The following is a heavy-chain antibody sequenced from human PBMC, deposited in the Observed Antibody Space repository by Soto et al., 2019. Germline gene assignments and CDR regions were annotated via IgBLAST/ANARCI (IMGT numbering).Heavy chain of an antibody. CDR2: IYSGGST. D-gene: IGHD6-19*01. CDR1: GFTVSSNY. Sequence: GGSLRLSCAASGFTVSSNYMTWVRQAPGKGLEWVSAIYSGGSTYYADSVKGRFTISRDNSKNTLYLQMNSLRAEDTAVYYCAKSVRQWLAPFDYWGQGTLVTVSS. J-gene: IGHJ4*02. CDR3: AKSVRQWLAPFDY. V-gene: IGHV3-53*01.